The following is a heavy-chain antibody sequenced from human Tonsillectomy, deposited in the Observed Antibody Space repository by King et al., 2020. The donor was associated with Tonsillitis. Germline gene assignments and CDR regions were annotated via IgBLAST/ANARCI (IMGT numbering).Heavy chain of an antibody. CDR3: AKEIIWVGELLVAMDV. Sequence: VQLVESGGGVVQPGRSLRLSCAASGFTFSSYGMHWVRQAPGKGLEWVAVISYDGSNKYYADSVKGRFTISRDNSKNTLYLQMNSLRAEDTAVYYCAKEIIWVGELLVAMDVWGQGTTVTVSS. V-gene: IGHV3-30*18. D-gene: IGHD3-10*01. CDR1: GFTFSSYG. CDR2: ISYDGSNK. J-gene: IGHJ6*02.